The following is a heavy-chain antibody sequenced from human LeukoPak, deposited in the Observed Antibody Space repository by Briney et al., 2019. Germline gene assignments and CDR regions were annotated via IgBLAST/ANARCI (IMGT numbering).Heavy chain of an antibody. CDR1: GYSNSSGYY. CDR2: IYHSGST. D-gene: IGHD2-2*01. J-gene: IGHJ5*02. CDR3: ARVVVVPAAMSYNWFDP. V-gene: IGHV4-38-2*01. Sequence: PSETLSLTCAVSGYSNSSGYYWGWIRQPPGKGLEWIGSIYHSGSTYYNPSLKSRVTISVDTSKNQFSLKLSSVTAADTAVYYCARVVVVPAAMSYNWFDPWGQGTLVTVSS.